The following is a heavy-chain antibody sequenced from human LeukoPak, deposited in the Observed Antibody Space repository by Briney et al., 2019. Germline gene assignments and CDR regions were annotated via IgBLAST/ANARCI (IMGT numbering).Heavy chain of an antibody. J-gene: IGHJ4*02. CDR2: IYSGGYT. D-gene: IGHD3-10*01. CDR3: ASQSADYYGSGFDC. CDR1: GFTVSSNY. V-gene: IGHV3-66*04. Sequence: PGGSLRLSCAASGFTVSSNYMAWVRQAPGKGLEWVSIIYSGGYTYYADSVKGRFTISRDNSKNTLDLQMNRLRAEDTAVYYCASQSADYYGSGFDCWGLGTLVTVSA.